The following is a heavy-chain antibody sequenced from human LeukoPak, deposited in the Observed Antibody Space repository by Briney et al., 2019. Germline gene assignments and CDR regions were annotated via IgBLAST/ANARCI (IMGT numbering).Heavy chain of an antibody. J-gene: IGHJ4*02. CDR2: TYYRSKWYN. Sequence: SQTLSLTCAISGDSVSSNSAAWNWIRQSPSRGLEWLGRTYYRSKWYNDYAVSVKSRITINPDTSKNQFSLQLNSVTPEDTAVYYCARGHPPDYSSGWYDHFDYWGQGTLVTVSS. D-gene: IGHD6-19*01. CDR3: ARGHPPDYSSGWYDHFDY. CDR1: GDSVSSNSAA. V-gene: IGHV6-1*01.